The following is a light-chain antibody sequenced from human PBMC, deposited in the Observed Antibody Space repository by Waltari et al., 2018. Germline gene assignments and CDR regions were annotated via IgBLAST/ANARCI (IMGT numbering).Light chain of an antibody. V-gene: IGLV2-14*01. CDR3: SSYTSSSPVV. CDR1: RSDVGGYNY. Sequence: QAALTPPASVSGSPGPSSTISCTGTRSDVGGYNYVSWYQQHPGKAPKLMIYDVSKRPSGVSKRFSGSKSGNTAYLTISGLQAEDEAEYYCSSYTSSSPVVFGGGTKLTVL. J-gene: IGLJ2*01. CDR2: DVS.